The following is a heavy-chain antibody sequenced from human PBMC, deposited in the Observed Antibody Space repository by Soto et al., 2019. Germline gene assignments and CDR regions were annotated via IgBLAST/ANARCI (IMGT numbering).Heavy chain of an antibody. J-gene: IGHJ3*02. CDR1: GYSFTSYW. CDR2: IYPGDSDT. Sequence: PGESLKISCKGSGYSFTSYWIGWVRQMPGKGLEWMGIIYPGDSDTRYSPSFQGQVTISADKSISTAYLQWSSLKASDTAMYYCARRGGYYYDSSGHYDAFDIWGQGTMVTVSS. CDR3: ARRGGYYYDSSGHYDAFDI. D-gene: IGHD3-22*01. V-gene: IGHV5-51*01.